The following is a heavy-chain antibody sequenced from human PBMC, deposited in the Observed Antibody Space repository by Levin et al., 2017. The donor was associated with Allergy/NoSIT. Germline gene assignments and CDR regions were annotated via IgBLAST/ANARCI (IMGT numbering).Heavy chain of an antibody. J-gene: IGHJ4*02. CDR1: GGSFSGSS. CDR3: ARGLVDWIYYFDS. Sequence: SQTLSLTCAVSGGSFSGSSWTWIRQPPGKGLEYIGKINHSGSTNYNPSLKSRVAISVDTSKNQFSLELTSVTAADTAVYYCARGLVDWIYYFDSWGQGTLVTVSS. CDR2: INHSGST. D-gene: IGHD3/OR15-3a*01. V-gene: IGHV4-34*01.